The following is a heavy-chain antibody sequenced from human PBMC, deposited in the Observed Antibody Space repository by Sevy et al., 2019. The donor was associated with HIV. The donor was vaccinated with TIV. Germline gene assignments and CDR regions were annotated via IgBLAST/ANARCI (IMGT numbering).Heavy chain of an antibody. CDR3: AKDRVILWFGELLTEFDY. CDR2: ISGSGGST. Sequence: GGSLRLSCAASGFTFSSYAMSWVRHAPGKGLEWVSAISGSGGSTYYADSVKGRFTISRDNSKNTLYLQMNSLRAEDTAVYYCAKDRVILWFGELLTEFDYWGQGPLVTVSS. CDR1: GFTFSSYA. V-gene: IGHV3-23*01. D-gene: IGHD3-10*01. J-gene: IGHJ4*02.